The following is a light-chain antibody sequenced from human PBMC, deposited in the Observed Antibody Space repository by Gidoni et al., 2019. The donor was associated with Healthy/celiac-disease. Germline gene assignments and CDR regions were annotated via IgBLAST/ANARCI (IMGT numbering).Light chain of an antibody. Sequence: DIQMTQSPSSLSASVGDRVTITCQASQDISNYLNWYRQKPGKAPKLLIYDASNLETGVPSRFSGSGSGTDFTFTISSLQPEDIATYYFQQYDNLPPRLTFGGGTKVEIK. V-gene: IGKV1-33*01. CDR3: QQYDNLPPRLT. CDR1: QDISNY. CDR2: DAS. J-gene: IGKJ4*01.